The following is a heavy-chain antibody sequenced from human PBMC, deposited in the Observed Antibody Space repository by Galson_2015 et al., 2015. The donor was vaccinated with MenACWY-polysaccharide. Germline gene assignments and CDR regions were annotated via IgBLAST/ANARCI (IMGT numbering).Heavy chain of an antibody. CDR1: GFTVSSNY. CDR2: IYSGGST. J-gene: IGHJ4*02. Sequence: SLRLSCAASGFTVSSNYMSWVRQAPGKGLEWVSVIYSGGSTYYSDSVKGRFTISRDNSKNTLYLQMDSLRAEDTAVYYCERVGYTSGCYRNWGQGTLVTVSS. V-gene: IGHV3-53*01. CDR3: ERVGYTSGCYRN. D-gene: IGHD6-19*01.